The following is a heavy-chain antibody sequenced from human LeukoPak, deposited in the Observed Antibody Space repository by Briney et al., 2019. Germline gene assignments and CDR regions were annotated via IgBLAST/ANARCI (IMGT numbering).Heavy chain of an antibody. Sequence: GGSLRLSCAASGFTFSSYEMNWVRQAPGKGLEWVSYISSIGRTIYYADSVKGRFTISRDNAKNSLYLQMNSLRAEDTAVYYCAGFLRNNYYRISWFDPWGQGTLVTVSS. V-gene: IGHV3-48*03. CDR3: AGFLRNNYYRISWFDP. CDR1: GFTFSSYE. J-gene: IGHJ5*02. CDR2: ISSIGRTI. D-gene: IGHD3-10*01.